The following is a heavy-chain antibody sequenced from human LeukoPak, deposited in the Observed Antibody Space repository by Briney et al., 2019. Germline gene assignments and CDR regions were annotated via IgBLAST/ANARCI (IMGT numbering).Heavy chain of an antibody. J-gene: IGHJ5*02. D-gene: IGHD1-26*01. Sequence: SGPTLVNPPQTLTLTCTFSGFSLSTRGMCVSWIRQPPGKALERLSLIDWDDDKYYSTSLKTRLTISKDTSKNQVVLTMTNMDPVDTATYYCARLVGGRPGHGFDPWGQGTLVTVSS. CDR2: IDWDDDK. V-gene: IGHV2-70*01. CDR3: ARLVGGRPGHGFDP. CDR1: GFSLSTRGMC.